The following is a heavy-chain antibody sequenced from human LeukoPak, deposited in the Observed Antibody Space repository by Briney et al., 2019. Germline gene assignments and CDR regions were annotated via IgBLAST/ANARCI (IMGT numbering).Heavy chain of an antibody. V-gene: IGHV6-1*01. D-gene: IGHD6-6*01. Sequence: LQTLSLTCAISGDSVSSNSAAWNWIRQSPSRGLEWLGRTYYRSKWYNDYAVSVKSRITINPDTSKNQFSLQLNSVTPEDTAVYYCARAGSSSLGGYYYYYMDVWGKGTTVTVSS. CDR3: ARAGSSSLGGYYYYYMDV. CDR2: TYYRSKWYN. CDR1: GDSVSSNSAA. J-gene: IGHJ6*03.